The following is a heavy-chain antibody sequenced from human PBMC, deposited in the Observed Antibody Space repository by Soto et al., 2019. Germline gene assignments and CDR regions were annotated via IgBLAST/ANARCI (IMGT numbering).Heavy chain of an antibody. CDR2: IKRKSDGGTT. Sequence: QLVESGGGLVKPGGSLRLSCAASGFTFSHVWMSWVRQAPGKGLEWVGRIKRKSDGGTTEYAGPVKGRFTISRDDSKNTLYVEITCLKTDDPCVYYCVTEKDCSSSTLPGTFEYWGQWILVTVSS. CDR3: VTEKDCSSSTLPGTFEY. J-gene: IGHJ4*02. CDR1: GFTFSHVW. D-gene: IGHD2-2*01. V-gene: IGHV3-15*01.